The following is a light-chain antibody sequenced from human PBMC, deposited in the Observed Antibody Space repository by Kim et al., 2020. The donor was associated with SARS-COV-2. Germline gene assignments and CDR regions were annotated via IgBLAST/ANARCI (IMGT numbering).Light chain of an antibody. Sequence: ASVGDRVTIACQASQDISNYLNWYQQKPGKAPKLLIYDASNLETGVPSRFSGSGSGTDFTFTISSLQPEDIATYDCQQYDNLPVTFGQVTRLEIK. J-gene: IGKJ5*01. CDR1: QDISNY. CDR2: DAS. CDR3: QQYDNLPVT. V-gene: IGKV1-33*01.